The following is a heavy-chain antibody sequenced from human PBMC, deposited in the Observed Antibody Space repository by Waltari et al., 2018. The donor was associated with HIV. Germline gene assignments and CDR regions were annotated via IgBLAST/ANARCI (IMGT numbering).Heavy chain of an antibody. CDR3: AQWHGAFNAFEM. CDR1: GDSITSYY. J-gene: IGHJ3*02. D-gene: IGHD6-19*01. CDR2: SHHTGRT. V-gene: IGHV4-59*03. Sequence: VQLQESGPGLVNTSETLSLTCTVSGDSITSYYWTWIRQPPGKRPEWIGFSHHTGRTTCNPSLKSRVTVSVDTSKNQFSLKLTSVTATDTAVYYCAQWHGAFNAFEMWGQGTLVTVSS.